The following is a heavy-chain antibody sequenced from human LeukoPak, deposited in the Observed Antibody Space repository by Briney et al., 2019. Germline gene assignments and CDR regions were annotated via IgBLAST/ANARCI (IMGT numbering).Heavy chain of an antibody. D-gene: IGHD3-22*01. CDR1: GGIFSSYA. V-gene: IGHV1-69*13. Sequence: ASVKVSCKASGGIFSSYAISWVRQAPGQGLEWMGGIIPIFGTANYAQKFQGRVTITADESTSTAYMELSSLRSEDTAVYYCAREAWEYYDSSGYPTKHFDYWGQGTLVTVSS. J-gene: IGHJ4*02. CDR3: AREAWEYYDSSGYPTKHFDY. CDR2: IIPIFGTA.